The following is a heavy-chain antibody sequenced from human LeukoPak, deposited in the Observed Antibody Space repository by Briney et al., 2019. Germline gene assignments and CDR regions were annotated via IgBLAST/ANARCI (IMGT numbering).Heavy chain of an antibody. CDR1: GFTFGDYA. CDR3: ARVKEAAGAEYFQH. D-gene: IGHD6-13*01. CDR2: ISSSSSYT. J-gene: IGHJ1*01. Sequence: PGGSLRLSCTASGFTFGDYAMSWVRQAPGKGLEWVSYISSSSSYTNYADSVKGRFTISRDNAKNSLYLQMNSLRAEDTAVYYCARVKEAAGAEYFQHWGQGTLVTVSS. V-gene: IGHV3-11*05.